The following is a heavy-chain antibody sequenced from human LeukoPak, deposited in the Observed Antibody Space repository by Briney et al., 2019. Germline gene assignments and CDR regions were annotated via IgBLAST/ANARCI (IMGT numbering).Heavy chain of an antibody. CDR3: AKDTIAAAGPGRFDP. V-gene: IGHV3-23*01. D-gene: IGHD6-13*01. Sequence: GGSLRLSCAASGFIFSTYAMSWVRQAPGKGLEWVSAISGSGGSTYYADSVKGRFTISRDNSKNTLYLQMNTLRAEDTAVYYCAKDTIAAAGPGRFDPWGQGTLVTASS. J-gene: IGHJ5*02. CDR1: GFIFSTYA. CDR2: ISGSGGST.